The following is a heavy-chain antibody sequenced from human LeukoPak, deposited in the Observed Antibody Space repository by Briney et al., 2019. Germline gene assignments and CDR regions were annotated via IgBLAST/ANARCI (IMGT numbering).Heavy chain of an antibody. D-gene: IGHD3-3*01. J-gene: IGHJ4*02. V-gene: IGHV4-31*03. Sequence: PSETLSLTCTVSGGSISSGGYYWGWIRQHPGKGLEWIGYIYYSGSTYYNPSLKSRVTISVDTSKNQFSLKLSSVTAADTAVYYCARIQGVLRFLEWKGGYFDYWGQGTLVTVSS. CDR3: ARIQGVLRFLEWKGGYFDY. CDR2: IYYSGST. CDR1: GGSISSGGYY.